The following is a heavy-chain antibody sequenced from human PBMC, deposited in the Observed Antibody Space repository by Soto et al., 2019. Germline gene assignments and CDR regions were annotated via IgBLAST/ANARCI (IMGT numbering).Heavy chain of an antibody. V-gene: IGHV4-39*01. CDR1: GGSISSSSYY. D-gene: IGHD6-13*01. CDR3: ARLRVQGIAAAGTNAGYYYYGMDV. J-gene: IGHJ6*02. Sequence: PSETLSLTCTVSGGSISSSSYYWGWIRQPPGKGLEWIGSIYYSGSTYYNPSLKSRVTISVDTSKNQFSLKLSSVTAADTAVYYCARLRVQGIAAAGTNAGYYYYGMDVWGQGTTLTVSS. CDR2: IYYSGST.